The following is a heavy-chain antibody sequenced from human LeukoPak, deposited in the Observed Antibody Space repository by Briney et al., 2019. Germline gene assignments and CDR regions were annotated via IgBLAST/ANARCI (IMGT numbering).Heavy chain of an antibody. CDR3: ARRGPYSSGWYSSGNAFDI. D-gene: IGHD6-19*01. J-gene: IGHJ3*02. CDR1: GGSISSGGYY. Sequence: TPSETLSLSCTVSGGSISSGGYYWSWIRQHPGKGLEWIGYIYYSGSTNYNPSLKSRVTISVDTSKNQFSLKLSSVTAADTAVYYCARRGPYSSGWYSSGNAFDIWGQGTMVTVSS. CDR2: IYYSGST. V-gene: IGHV4-61*08.